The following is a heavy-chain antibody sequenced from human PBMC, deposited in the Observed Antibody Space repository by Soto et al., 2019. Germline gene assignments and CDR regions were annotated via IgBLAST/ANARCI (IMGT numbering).Heavy chain of an antibody. Sequence: QVQLQQWGAGLLKPSETLSLTCAVYGGSFSGYYWSWIRQPPGKGLQWIGEINHSGRTNYNPSLKIRVTISVATTKHQFSLIMSSATAANTGVYDRARGDIVANRRSMRWGQGSLGNVSS. CDR1: GGSFSGYY. V-gene: IGHV4-34*01. CDR3: ARGDIVANRRSMR. J-gene: IGHJ1*01. D-gene: IGHD5-12*01. CDR2: INHSGRT.